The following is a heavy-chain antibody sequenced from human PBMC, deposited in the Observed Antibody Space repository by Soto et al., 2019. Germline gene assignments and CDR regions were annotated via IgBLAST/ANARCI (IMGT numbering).Heavy chain of an antibody. CDR3: AREAGVVGANYFDY. CDR2: ISHIGSP. Sequence: QLQLQESGARLLNPSQTLSLTCGVSGGSMTSGGHPWAWIRQPPGKGLEWIGYISHIGSPFYTPSLMGRATMSVDRSKNQFHLSLNFVTAADTAVYYCAREAGVVGANYFDYWGQGILVTVSS. CDR1: GGSMTSGGHP. V-gene: IGHV4-30-2*01. J-gene: IGHJ4*02. D-gene: IGHD1-26*01.